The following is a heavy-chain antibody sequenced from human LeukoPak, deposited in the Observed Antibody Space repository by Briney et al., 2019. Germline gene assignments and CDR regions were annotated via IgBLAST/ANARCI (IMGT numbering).Heavy chain of an antibody. J-gene: IGHJ4*02. CDR3: AKGRIGFDY. D-gene: IGHD2/OR15-2a*01. Sequence: GGSLRLSCAASGFSFSSYGMHWVRQTPGKGLEWVASIQYDGTTKFYPDSVKGRFTISRDNSKNTLYLQMNSLRAEDTAVYYCAKGRIGFDYWGQGTLVTVSS. CDR2: IQYDGTTK. CDR1: GFSFSSYG. V-gene: IGHV3-30*02.